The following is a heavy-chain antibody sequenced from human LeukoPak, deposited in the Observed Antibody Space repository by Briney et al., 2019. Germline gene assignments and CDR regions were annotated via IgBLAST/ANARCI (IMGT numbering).Heavy chain of an antibody. J-gene: IGHJ4*02. CDR3: ARDRYGGRGDY. D-gene: IGHD3-10*01. CDR1: GFTFGDYW. CDR2: IKSDGSAA. V-gene: IGHV3-74*01. Sequence: GGSLRLSCAASGFTFGDYWMHWVRQVPGKGLVWVSRIKSDGSAANYADSVKGRFTISRDNAKNTLYLQMNSLRAEDTAVYYCARDRYGGRGDYWGQGTLVTVSS.